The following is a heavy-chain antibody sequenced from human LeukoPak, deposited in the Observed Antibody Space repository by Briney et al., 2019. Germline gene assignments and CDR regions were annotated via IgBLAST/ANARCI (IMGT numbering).Heavy chain of an antibody. Sequence: GGSLRLSCAASGFTFSSYSMNWVRQAPGKGLEWVSSISSSSSYIYYADSVKGRFTISRDNAKNSLYLQMNSLRAEETAVYYCARAAIAAAGVNWFDPWGQGTLVTVSS. CDR1: GFTFSSYS. CDR2: ISSSSSYI. V-gene: IGHV3-21*01. CDR3: ARAAIAAAGVNWFDP. J-gene: IGHJ5*02. D-gene: IGHD6-13*01.